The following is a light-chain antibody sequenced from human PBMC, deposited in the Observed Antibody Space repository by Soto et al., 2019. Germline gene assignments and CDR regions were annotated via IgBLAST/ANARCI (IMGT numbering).Light chain of an antibody. V-gene: IGKV1-8*01. CDR2: AAS. Sequence: AIRMTQSPSSLSASTGDRVTITCRASQGISSYLAWYQQKPGKAPKLLIYAASTLQSGVPSRFSGSGSGTDFTLPISCLQSEDFATYYCQQYYSYLTFGPGTKVDIK. CDR1: QGISSY. J-gene: IGKJ3*01. CDR3: QQYYSYLT.